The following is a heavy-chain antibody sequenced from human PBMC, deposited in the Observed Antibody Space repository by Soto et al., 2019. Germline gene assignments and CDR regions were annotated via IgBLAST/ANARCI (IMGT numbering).Heavy chain of an antibody. CDR2: IYISGST. J-gene: IGHJ4*02. V-gene: IGHV4-30-2*06. D-gene: IGHD2-21*02. CDR3: ASSRVVTTYFDY. Sequence: QLQLQESGSRLVKPSQTLSLTCAVSGGSISRAGYSWSWIRQSPGKGLEWIGYIYISGSTFYNPSLKSRLTISVDRSKNQLSLQLNSVTAADTAVYYCASSRVVTTYFDYWGQGTLVTVSS. CDR1: GGSISRAGYS.